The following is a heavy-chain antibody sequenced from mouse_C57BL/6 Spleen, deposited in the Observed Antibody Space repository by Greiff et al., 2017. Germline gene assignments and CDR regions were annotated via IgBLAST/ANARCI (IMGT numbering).Heavy chain of an antibody. D-gene: IGHD4-1*01. Sequence: VQLQQSGAELVRPGASVTLSCKASGYTFTDYEMPWVKQTPVHGLEWIGAIDPETGGTAYNQKFKGKAILTAAKSSSSAYMELRSLTSEDSDVYYSTDLNWAYAMDYWGQGTSVTVSS. J-gene: IGHJ4*01. V-gene: IGHV1-15*01. CDR3: TDLNWAYAMDY. CDR1: GYTFTDYE. CDR2: IDPETGGT.